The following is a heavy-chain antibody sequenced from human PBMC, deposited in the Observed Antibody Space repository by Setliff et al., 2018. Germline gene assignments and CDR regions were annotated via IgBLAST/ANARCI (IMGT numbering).Heavy chain of an antibody. CDR1: GYTFTDFG. CDR3: ARAGVAAAGRKGVFEY. CDR2: INPGGGSA. Sequence: ASVKVSCKASGYTFTDFGINWVRQAPGQGLEWMGTINPGGGSASIVEQFQGRLTMTRDTSTSTIYMEFSSLRSDDTAVYYCARAGVAAAGRKGVFEYWGQGTLVTVSS. V-gene: IGHV1-46*01. D-gene: IGHD6-13*01. J-gene: IGHJ4*02.